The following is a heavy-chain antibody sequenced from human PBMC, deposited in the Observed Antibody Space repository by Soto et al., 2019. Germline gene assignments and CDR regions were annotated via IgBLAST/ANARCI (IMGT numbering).Heavy chain of an antibody. J-gene: IGHJ4*02. V-gene: IGHV3-74*01. D-gene: IGHD3-16*01. CDR3: ARVSPMGDFDY. Sequence: GGSLRLSCAASGFTFDDYAMHWVRQAPGKGLEWVSRINSDGSSTSYADSVKGRFTISRDNAKNTLYLQMNSLRAEDTAVYYCARVSPMGDFDYWGQGTLVTVSS. CDR1: GFTFDDYA. CDR2: INSDGSST.